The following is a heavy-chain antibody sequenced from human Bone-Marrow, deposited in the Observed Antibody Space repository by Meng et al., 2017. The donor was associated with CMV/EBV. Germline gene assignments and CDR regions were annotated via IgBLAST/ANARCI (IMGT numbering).Heavy chain of an antibody. CDR3: ARDRGVDWNYGYYYYYGMDV. J-gene: IGHJ6*02. V-gene: IGHV4-59*01. CDR1: GGSISSYY. CDR2: IYYSGST. Sequence: GSLRLSCTVSGGSISSYYWSWIRQPPGKGLEWIGYIYYSGSTNYNPSLKSRVTISVDTSKNQFSLKLSSVTAADTAVYYCARDRGVDWNYGYYYYYGMDVWCQGTTVTVSS. D-gene: IGHD1-7*01.